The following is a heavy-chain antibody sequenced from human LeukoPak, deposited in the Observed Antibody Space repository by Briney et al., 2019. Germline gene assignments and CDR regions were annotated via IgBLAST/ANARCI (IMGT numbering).Heavy chain of an antibody. J-gene: IGHJ6*03. CDR1: GFTVSSNY. CDR2: IYSGGST. CDR3: ARRVATPPYYYYYYMDV. D-gene: IGHD2-15*01. Sequence: PGGSLRLSCAASGFTVSSNYMSWVRQAPGKGLEWVSVIYSGGSTYYADSVKGRFTISRDNSKNTLYLQMNSLRAEDTAVYYCARRVATPPYYYYYYMDVWGKETTVTVSS. V-gene: IGHV3-53*01.